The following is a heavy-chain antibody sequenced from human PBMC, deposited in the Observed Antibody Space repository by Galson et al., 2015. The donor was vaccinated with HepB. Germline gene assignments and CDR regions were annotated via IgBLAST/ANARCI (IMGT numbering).Heavy chain of an antibody. CDR2: ISYDGSNK. D-gene: IGHD5-18*01. J-gene: IGHJ6*03. CDR1: GFTFSSYA. CDR3: ARDGGRYGPLLYYMDV. V-gene: IGHV3-30-3*01. Sequence: SLRLSCAASGFTFSSYAMHWVRQAPGKGLEWVAVISYDGSNKYYADSVKGRFTISRDNSKNTLYLQMNSLRAEDTAVYYCARDGGRYGPLLYYMDVWGKGITVTVSS.